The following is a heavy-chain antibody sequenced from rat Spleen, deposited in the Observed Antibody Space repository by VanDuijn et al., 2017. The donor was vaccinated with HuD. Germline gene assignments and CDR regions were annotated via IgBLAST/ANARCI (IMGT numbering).Heavy chain of an antibody. V-gene: IGHV5-29*01. J-gene: IGHJ2*01. CDR2: FSYDGFTT. Sequence: EVQLVESGGGLVQPGRSLKLSCAASGFTFNNYGMAWVRQAPTKGLEWVATFSYDGFTTYYRDSVRGRFTISRDNAKSTLYLQMNSLRSEDTATYYCTRGRDNSFDYWGQGVMVTVSS. CDR3: TRGRDNSFDY. CDR1: GFTFNNYG. D-gene: IGHD1-11*01.